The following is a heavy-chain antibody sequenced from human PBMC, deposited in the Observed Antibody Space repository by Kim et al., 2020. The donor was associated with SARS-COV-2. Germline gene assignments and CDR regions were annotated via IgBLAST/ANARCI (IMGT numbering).Heavy chain of an antibody. CDR2: MNPNSGNT. Sequence: ASVKVSCKASGYTFTSYDINWVRQATGQGLEWMGWMNPNSGNTGYAQKFQGRVTMTRNTSISTAYMELSSLRSEDTAVYYCARELIVGATWDWYFDLWGRGTLVTVSS. D-gene: IGHD1-26*01. J-gene: IGHJ2*01. CDR3: ARELIVGATWDWYFDL. CDR1: GYTFTSYD. V-gene: IGHV1-8*01.